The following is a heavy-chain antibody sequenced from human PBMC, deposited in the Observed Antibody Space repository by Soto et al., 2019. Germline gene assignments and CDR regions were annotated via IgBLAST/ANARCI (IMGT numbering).Heavy chain of an antibody. V-gene: IGHV5-51*01. CDR3: ARRESNYVGWFDP. Sequence: PGESLKISCKGSGYSFTSYWIGWVRQMPGKGLEWMGIIYPGDSDTRYSPSFQGQVTISADKSISTAYLQWSSLKASDTATYYCARRESNYVGWFDPWGQATLLTVSS. J-gene: IGHJ5*02. CDR2: IYPGDSDT. CDR1: GYSFTSYW. D-gene: IGHD4-4*01.